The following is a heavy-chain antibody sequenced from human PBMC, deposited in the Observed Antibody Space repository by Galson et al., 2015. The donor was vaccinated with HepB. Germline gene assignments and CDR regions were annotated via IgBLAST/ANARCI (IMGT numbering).Heavy chain of an antibody. J-gene: IGHJ4*02. CDR2: ISHDGTNT. Sequence: SLRLSCAASQFTFSSYGMHWVRQTPGKGLEWVAVISHDGTNTYYADSVKGRFTISRDNSENTLFLQMNSLRSEDTAVYYCTKDVGGSGWYYFDHWGQGTLVTVSS. D-gene: IGHD6-19*01. V-gene: IGHV3-30*18. CDR3: TKDVGGSGWYYFDH. CDR1: QFTFSSYG.